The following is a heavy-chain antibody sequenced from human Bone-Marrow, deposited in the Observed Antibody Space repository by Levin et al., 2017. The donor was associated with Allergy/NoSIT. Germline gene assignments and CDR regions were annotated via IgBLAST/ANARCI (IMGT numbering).Heavy chain of an antibody. CDR2: ITSSGSTI. CDR3: ARDTAMVTYYYGMDV. J-gene: IGHJ6*02. V-gene: IGHV3-11*01. D-gene: IGHD5-18*01. Sequence: SCAASGFTFSDYHMSWIRQAPGKGLEWVSYITSSGSTIYYADSVKGRFTISRDDAKNSLYLQMNSLRAEDTALYYCARDTAMVTYYYGMDVWGQGTTVTVSS. CDR1: GFTFSDYH.